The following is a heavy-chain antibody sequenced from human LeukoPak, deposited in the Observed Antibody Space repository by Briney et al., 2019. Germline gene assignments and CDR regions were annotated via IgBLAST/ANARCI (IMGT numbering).Heavy chain of an antibody. V-gene: IGHV3-13*01. Sequence: PGGSLRLSCAASGFTFSSYDMHWVRHAPGKGLEWLSAFHTDGGTYYLDSGKGRFTISREDAKNSLYLQMNTLRAGDTVVYYCARGSGPGVTTIDSWGQGTLVIVSS. CDR3: ARGSGPGVTTIDS. D-gene: IGHD4-17*01. J-gene: IGHJ4*02. CDR1: GFTFSSYD. CDR2: FHTDGGT.